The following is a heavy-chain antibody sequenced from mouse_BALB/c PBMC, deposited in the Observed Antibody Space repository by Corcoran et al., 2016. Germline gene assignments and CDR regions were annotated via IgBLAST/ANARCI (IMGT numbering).Heavy chain of an antibody. V-gene: IGHV14-1*02. Sequence: EVQLQKPGAELVRPGYLVKLSCKASGFNIKDYYMHWVKQRPEQGLEWIGWIDPENGNTIYDPKFQGKASITADTSSNTAYLQLSSMTSEDTAVYYCSTDYWGQGTTLTVSA. CDR2: IDPENGNT. CDR3: STDY. CDR1: GFNIKDYY. J-gene: IGHJ2*01.